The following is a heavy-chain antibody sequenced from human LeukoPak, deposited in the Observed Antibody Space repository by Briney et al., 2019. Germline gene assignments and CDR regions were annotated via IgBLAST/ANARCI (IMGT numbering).Heavy chain of an antibody. CDR3: ARCESYYDYVWGSYRPYNWFDP. CDR2: ISAYNGNT. D-gene: IGHD3-16*02. Sequence: GESLKISCKGSGYSFTSYGISWVRQAPGQGLEWMGWISAYNGNTNYAQKLQGRVTMTTDTSTSTEYMELRSLRSDDTAVYYCARCESYYDYVWGSYRPYNWFDPWGQGTLVTVSS. J-gene: IGHJ5*02. CDR1: GYSFTSYG. V-gene: IGHV1-18*01.